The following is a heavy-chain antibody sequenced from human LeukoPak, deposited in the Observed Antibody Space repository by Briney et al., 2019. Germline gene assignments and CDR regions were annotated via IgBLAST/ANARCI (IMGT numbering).Heavy chain of an antibody. CDR3: ATQRSYDFWSGYFASQYYYYMDV. CDR2: MNPNSGGT. D-gene: IGHD3-3*01. CDR1: GYIFTGYY. V-gene: IGHV1-2*02. Sequence: ASVKVSCKASGYIFTGYYIHWVRQGPGQGLEWMGWMNPNSGGTNYAQKFQGRVTMTEDTSTDTAYMELSSLRSEDTAVYYCATQRSYDFWSGYFASQYYYYMDVWGKGTTVTVSS. J-gene: IGHJ6*03.